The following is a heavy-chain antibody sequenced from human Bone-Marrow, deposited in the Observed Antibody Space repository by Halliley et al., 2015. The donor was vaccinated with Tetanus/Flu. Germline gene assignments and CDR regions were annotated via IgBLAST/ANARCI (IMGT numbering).Heavy chain of an antibody. J-gene: IGHJ4*02. CDR3: ARGPSSGCSRSSCYRGEFHY. V-gene: IGHV4-30-4*01. CDR2: FSGIT. Sequence: FSGITHYNPSPGGRVVISIDTSQNQFSLKMSSVTAADTAVYYCARGPSSGCSRSSCYRGEFHYWGQGILVTVAS. D-gene: IGHD2-2*01.